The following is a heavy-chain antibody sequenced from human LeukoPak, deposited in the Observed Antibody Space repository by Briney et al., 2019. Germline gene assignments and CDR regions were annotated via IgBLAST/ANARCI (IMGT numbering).Heavy chain of an antibody. V-gene: IGHV4-34*08. CDR2: INHDGST. D-gene: IGHD5-12*01. CDR1: GFTFSSYW. CDR3: AGNTWQWLPFAD. J-gene: IGHJ4*02. Sequence: GSLRLSCAASGFTFSSYWMGWVRQTPGKGLEWISGINHDGSTTYNPSLASRVTISVYTSTNEISLAITSVTPPDTALYYSAGNTWQWLPFADWGQGRQVT.